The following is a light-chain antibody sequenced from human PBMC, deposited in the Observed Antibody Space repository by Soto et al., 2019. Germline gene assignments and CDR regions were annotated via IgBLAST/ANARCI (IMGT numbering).Light chain of an antibody. CDR2: KAS. J-gene: IGKJ2*01. CDR1: QSISGW. Sequence: DIQMTQSPSTLSASVGDRVNITCRASQSISGWLAWYQQKPGKAPKLLIYKASRLQSGVPSRFSGSGSGTAFTLTSTSLQPDDFATYYCQEYNTHSNYTLGQGTTLEIK. V-gene: IGKV1-5*03. CDR3: QEYNTHSNYT.